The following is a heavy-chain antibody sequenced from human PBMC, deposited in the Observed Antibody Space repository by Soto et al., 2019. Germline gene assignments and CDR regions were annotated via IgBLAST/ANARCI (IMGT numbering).Heavy chain of an antibody. CDR1: GYSFTSYC. Sequence: LKLSLKGSGYSFTSYCIGWVRSMPRKGLEWMGIIYPGDSDTRYSPSLQGQVTISADKSISTAYLQWSSLKASDTAMYYCARTSAAGKYYYGMDVWGQGTTVTVYS. J-gene: IGHJ6*02. CDR2: IYPGDSDT. CDR3: ARTSAAGKYYYGMDV. V-gene: IGHV5-51*01. D-gene: IGHD6-13*01.